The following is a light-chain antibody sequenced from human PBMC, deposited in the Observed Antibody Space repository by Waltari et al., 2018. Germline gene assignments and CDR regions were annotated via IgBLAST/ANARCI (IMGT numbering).Light chain of an antibody. Sequence: QSALTQPASVSGSPGQSVTIFCAGTSNDVGGYNSVSWYQEHPGQAPRVIIYDVSDRPSVVSDLFSGSKSGNTASLTISGLQAEDEADYYCSSQSSNDVVLFGGGTKLTVL. J-gene: IGLJ2*01. CDR2: DVS. V-gene: IGLV2-14*01. CDR3: SSQSSNDVVL. CDR1: SNDVGGYNS.